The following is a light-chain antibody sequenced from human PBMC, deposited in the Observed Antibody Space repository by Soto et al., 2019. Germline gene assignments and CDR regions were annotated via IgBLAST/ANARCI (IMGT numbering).Light chain of an antibody. CDR2: HVS. V-gene: IGLV2-14*02. Sequence: QSVLTQPASVSGSPGQSITISCTGTSSVVGSYNLVSWYQQHPGKAPKLMIYHVSNRPSGVSNRFSGSKSGNTASLTISGLQAEDEADYYCSSYTSTTAYIFGTGTKVTVL. J-gene: IGLJ1*01. CDR1: SSVVGSYNL. CDR3: SSYTSTTAYI.